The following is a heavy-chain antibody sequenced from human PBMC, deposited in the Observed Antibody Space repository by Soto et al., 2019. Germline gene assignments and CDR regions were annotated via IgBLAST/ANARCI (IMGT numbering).Heavy chain of an antibody. Sequence: GGSLRLSCAASGFTVSSNYMSWARQAPGKGLEWVSVIYSGGSTYYADSVKGRFTISRDNSKNTLYLQMNSLRAEDTAVYYCARDQSYDFWSGHQIRGQGTLVTVSS. J-gene: IGHJ4*02. CDR2: IYSGGST. D-gene: IGHD3-3*01. V-gene: IGHV3-66*01. CDR1: GFTVSSNY. CDR3: ARDQSYDFWSGHQI.